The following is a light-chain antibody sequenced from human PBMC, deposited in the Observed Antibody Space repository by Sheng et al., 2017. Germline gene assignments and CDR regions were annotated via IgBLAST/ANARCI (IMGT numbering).Light chain of an antibody. CDR1: QSVSNNY. V-gene: IGKV3-20*01. Sequence: EIVLTQSPGSLSLSPGERATLSCRASQSVSNNYLAWYQQKPGQAPRLLIYGVSSRATGIPDRFTGSGSGTDFTLTISGLEPEDFAVYYCQQYGSSPLFGPGTKVDIK. J-gene: IGKJ3*01. CDR3: QQYGSSPL. CDR2: GVS.